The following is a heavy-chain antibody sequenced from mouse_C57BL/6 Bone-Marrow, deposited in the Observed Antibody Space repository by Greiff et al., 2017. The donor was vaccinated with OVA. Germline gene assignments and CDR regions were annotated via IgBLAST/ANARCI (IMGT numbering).Heavy chain of an antibody. V-gene: IGHV1-54*01. Sequence: QVQLKQSGAELVRPGTSVKVSCKASGYAFTNYLIEWVKQRPGQGLEWIGVINPGSGGTNYNEKFKGKATLTADKSSSTAYMQLSSLTSEDSAVYFCARPSYGSSNYWGQGTTLTVSS. D-gene: IGHD1-1*01. CDR3: ARPSYGSSNY. CDR2: INPGSGGT. CDR1: GYAFTNYL. J-gene: IGHJ2*01.